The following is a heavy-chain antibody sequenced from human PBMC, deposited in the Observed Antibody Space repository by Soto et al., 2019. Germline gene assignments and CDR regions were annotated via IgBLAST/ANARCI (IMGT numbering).Heavy chain of an antibody. D-gene: IGHD6-19*01. Sequence: QVQLQESGPGLVKPSETLSLTCTVSGGSISSYYWSWIRQPPGKGLEWIGYIYYSGSTNYNPSLKSRVTISVDTSKNQFSLKLSSVTAADTAVYYCARDLDSSGWYGAFDIWGQGTMVTVSS. J-gene: IGHJ3*02. CDR3: ARDLDSSGWYGAFDI. CDR1: GGSISSYY. CDR2: IYYSGST. V-gene: IGHV4-59*01.